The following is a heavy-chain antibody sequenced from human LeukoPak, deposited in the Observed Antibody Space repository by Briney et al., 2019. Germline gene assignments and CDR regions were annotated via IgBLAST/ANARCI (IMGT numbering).Heavy chain of an antibody. CDR3: ARETYILGAQPLDY. CDR2: ISSSGSTI. D-gene: IGHD1-26*01. CDR1: GFTFSSYE. Sequence: GGSLRLSCAASGFTFSSYEMNWVRQAPGKGLERVSYISSSGSTINFADSVKGRFTISRDNAKNSLFLQMNSLRAEDTAVYYCARETYILGAQPLDYWGQGTLVTVSS. J-gene: IGHJ4*02. V-gene: IGHV3-48*03.